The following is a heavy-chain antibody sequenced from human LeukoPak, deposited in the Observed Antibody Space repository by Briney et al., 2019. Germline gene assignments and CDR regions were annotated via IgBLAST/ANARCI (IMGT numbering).Heavy chain of an antibody. J-gene: IGHJ4*02. D-gene: IGHD6-13*01. CDR2: MNPNSGNT. V-gene: IGHV1-8*03. CDR1: GYTFTSYD. CDR3: ARDHGSSSEPLFDY. Sequence: ASVKVSCKASGYTFTSYDINWVRQATGQGLEWMGWMNPNSGNTGYAQKFQGRVTITRNTSISTAYMELSSLRSEDTAVYYCARDHGSSSEPLFDYWGQGTLVTVSS.